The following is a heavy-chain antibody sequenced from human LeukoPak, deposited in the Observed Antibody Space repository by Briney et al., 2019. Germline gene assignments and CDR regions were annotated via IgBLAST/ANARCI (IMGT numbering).Heavy chain of an antibody. CDR1: GYTFTGYY. Sequence: GASVKLSCKASGYTFTGYYMHWVRQPPGQGLEWMGWINPNSGGTNNAQKLQGRVTMTRYTSISTAYMELSRMRSDDTAVYYCVLVVITTAWFDHWGQGTLVTVSS. CDR3: VLVVITTAWFDH. CDR2: INPNSGGT. V-gene: IGHV1-2*02. J-gene: IGHJ5*02. D-gene: IGHD3-22*01.